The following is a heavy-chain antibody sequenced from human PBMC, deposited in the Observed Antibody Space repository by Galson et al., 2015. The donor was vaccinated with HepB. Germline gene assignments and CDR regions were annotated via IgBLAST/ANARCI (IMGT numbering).Heavy chain of an antibody. J-gene: IGHJ3*02. CDR2: ISGSGGST. V-gene: IGHV3-23*01. CDR3: AKGAYSGSSSALSGDAFDI. D-gene: IGHD1-26*01. Sequence: SLRLSCAASGFTFSSYAMSWVRQAPGKGLEWVSAISGSGGSTYYADSVKGRFTISRDNSKNTLYLQMNSLRAEDTAVYYCAKGAYSGSSSALSGDAFDIWGQGTMVTVSS. CDR1: GFTFSSYA.